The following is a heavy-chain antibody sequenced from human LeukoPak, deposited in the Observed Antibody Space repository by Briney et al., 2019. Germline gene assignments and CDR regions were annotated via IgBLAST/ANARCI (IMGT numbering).Heavy chain of an antibody. J-gene: IGHJ4*02. Sequence: GGSLRLSCAASGFTFSSYSMNWVRQAPGKGLEWVSSISSTSSYICYADSVKGRFTISRDNAKNSLYLQMNSLRAEDTAVYYCARDYYGSGSYSALFEYWGQGTLVTVSS. V-gene: IGHV3-21*01. CDR1: GFTFSSYS. D-gene: IGHD3-10*01. CDR3: ARDYYGSGSYSALFEY. CDR2: ISSTSSYI.